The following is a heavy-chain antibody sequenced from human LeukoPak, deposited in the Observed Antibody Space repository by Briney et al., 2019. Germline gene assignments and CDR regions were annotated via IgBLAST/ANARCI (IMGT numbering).Heavy chain of an antibody. D-gene: IGHD3-10*01. Sequence: PGGSLRLSCAASGFTFSSYAMHWVRQAPGKGLEYVSAISSNGGSTYYANSVKGRFTISRDNSKNTLYLQMGSLRAEDMAVYYCAREDGSGSYVGAFDIWGQGTVVTVSS. CDR3: AREDGSGSYVGAFDI. CDR2: ISSNGGST. J-gene: IGHJ3*02. CDR1: GFTFSSYA. V-gene: IGHV3-64*01.